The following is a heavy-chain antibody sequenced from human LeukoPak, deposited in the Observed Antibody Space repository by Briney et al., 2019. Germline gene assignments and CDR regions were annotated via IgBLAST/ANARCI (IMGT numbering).Heavy chain of an antibody. CDR2: INHSGST. Sequence: SETLSLTCAVYGGSFSGYYWSWIRQPPGKGLEWIGEINHSGSTNYNPSLKSRDTISVDTSKNQFSLKLSSVTAADTAVYYCARDPGESYFDYWGQGTLVTVSS. V-gene: IGHV4-34*01. J-gene: IGHJ4*02. CDR1: GGSFSGYY. CDR3: ARDPGESYFDY.